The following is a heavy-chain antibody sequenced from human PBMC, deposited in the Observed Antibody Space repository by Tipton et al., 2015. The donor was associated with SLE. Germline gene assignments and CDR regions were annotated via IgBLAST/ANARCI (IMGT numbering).Heavy chain of an antibody. CDR3: ARDGSRYDIFTGGHDALDI. CDR1: GGSISSSNW. J-gene: IGHJ3*02. Sequence: TLSLTCDVSGGSISSSNWWSWVRQPPGKGLEWIGEIYQSGSSGSTNYNPSVRSRVTFSLDKSKNQFFLKLSSVTAADTAVYYCARDGSRYDIFTGGHDALDIWGQGTMVTVSS. CDR2: IYQSGSSGST. V-gene: IGHV4-4*02. D-gene: IGHD3-9*01.